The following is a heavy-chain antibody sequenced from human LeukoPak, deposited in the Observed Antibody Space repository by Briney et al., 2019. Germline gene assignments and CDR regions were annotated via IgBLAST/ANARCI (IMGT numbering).Heavy chain of an antibody. CDR3: ARHSLNNYGSYY. V-gene: IGHV4-39*01. CDR2: IHYDGNT. Sequence: SETLSLTCAVYGESFGSYFWSWIRQPPGKGLEWIGSIHYDGNTYYKPSLKSRVTISVDTSKIQFSLRLSSATAADMATYYCARHSLNNYGSYYWGQGTLVTVSS. J-gene: IGHJ4*02. CDR1: GESFGSYF. D-gene: IGHD5-24*01.